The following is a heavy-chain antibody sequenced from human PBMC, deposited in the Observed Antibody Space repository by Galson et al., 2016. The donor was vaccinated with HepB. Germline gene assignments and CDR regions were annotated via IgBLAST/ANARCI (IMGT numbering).Heavy chain of an antibody. Sequence: SLRLSCAASESTFKTYWMSWFRQAPGKGLEWVANIKQDGGDIHYVDSVKGRFTISRDNAKNSLYLQMNSLRAEDTAVYYCARGAGWLTDYWGQGTLVTVSS. J-gene: IGHJ4*02. CDR1: ESTFKTYW. V-gene: IGHV3-7*01. CDR3: ARGAGWLTDY. CDR2: IKQDGGDI. D-gene: IGHD5-12*01.